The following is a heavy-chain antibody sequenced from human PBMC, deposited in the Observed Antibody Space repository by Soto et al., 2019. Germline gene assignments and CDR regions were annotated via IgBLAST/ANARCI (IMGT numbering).Heavy chain of an antibody. CDR1: GYSISTGFN. V-gene: IGHV4-38-2*02. CDR2: IYHSGST. Sequence: LTCAVSGYSISTGFNWAWIRQPPGKGLEWLGSIYHSGSTYYNLSLKSRVTISSDASKNQISLKLSSVTAADTALYYCARDGGTGFYPLDAWGQGTLVTVSS. J-gene: IGHJ5*02. D-gene: IGHD6-19*01. CDR3: ARDGGTGFYPLDA.